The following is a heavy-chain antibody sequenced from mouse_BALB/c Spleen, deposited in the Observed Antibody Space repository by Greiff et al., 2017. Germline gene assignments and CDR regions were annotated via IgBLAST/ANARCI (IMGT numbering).Heavy chain of an antibody. V-gene: IGHV1-7*01. CDR2: INPSTGYT. CDR1: GYTFTSYW. CDR3: ARSRDGYPWYFDV. Sequence: QVQLQQSGAELAKPGASVKMSCKASGYTFTSYWMHWVKQRPGQGLEWIGYINPSTGYTEYNQKFKDKATLTADKSSSTAYMQLSSLTSEDSAVYYCARSRDGYPWYFDVWGAGTTVTVSS. J-gene: IGHJ1*01. D-gene: IGHD2-3*01.